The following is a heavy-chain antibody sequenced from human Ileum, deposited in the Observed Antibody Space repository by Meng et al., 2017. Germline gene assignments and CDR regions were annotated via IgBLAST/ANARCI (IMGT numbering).Heavy chain of an antibody. CDR3: ARFYGSGTFEVHDY. CDR1: GGSVSSASYS. D-gene: IGHD3-10*01. Sequence: HVQLSVLGLGLGRAFESLSLTCNVSGGSVSSASYSWSWIRQPPGKGLEWIGLIHYSGSRNYNPSLKSRVTMSVDTSKNQVSLRLTSVTAADTAVYYCARFYGSGTFEVHDYWGQGTLVTVSS. CDR2: IHYSGSR. V-gene: IGHV4-61*01. J-gene: IGHJ4*02.